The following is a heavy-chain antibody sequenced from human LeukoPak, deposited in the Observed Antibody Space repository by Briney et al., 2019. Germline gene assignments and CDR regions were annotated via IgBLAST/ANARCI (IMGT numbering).Heavy chain of an antibody. J-gene: IGHJ4*02. CDR2: IKQDGSEK. Sequence: GGSLRLSCAASGFTFSSYWMSWVRQAPGKGLEWVANIKQDGSEKYYVDSVKDRFTISRDNAKNSLYLQMNSLKTEDTAVYYCTASDHRYCSSTGCHIDFWGQGTLVTVSS. CDR1: GFTFSSYW. D-gene: IGHD2-2*01. V-gene: IGHV3-7*03. CDR3: TASDHRYCSSTGCHIDF.